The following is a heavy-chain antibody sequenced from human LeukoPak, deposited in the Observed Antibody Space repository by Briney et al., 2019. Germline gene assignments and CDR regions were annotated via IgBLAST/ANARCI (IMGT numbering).Heavy chain of an antibody. D-gene: IGHD3-22*01. CDR2: INPNSGGT. CDR1: GYTFTGYH. Sequence: GASVNLQRKSAGYTFTGYHMHWVRQDTGQGLEWMEWINPNSGGTNYAQKFQGRVTMTRDTSISTAYMELSRLRSDDTAVYYCARAYYDSSGSTRGGYYYYMDVWGKGTTVTVSS. CDR3: ARAYYDSSGSTRGGYYYYMDV. V-gene: IGHV1-2*02. J-gene: IGHJ6*03.